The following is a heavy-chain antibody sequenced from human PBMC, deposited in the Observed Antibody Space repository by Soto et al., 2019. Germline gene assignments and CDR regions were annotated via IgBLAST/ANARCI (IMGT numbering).Heavy chain of an antibody. J-gene: IGHJ4*02. Sequence: THSQISLVSSRSLTPHHGSWLRQLPEKGLEWIAYTCYTGNTNYNPSFQSRVTISIDTSKKQLSLKMTSMTAADTAVYYCAVDMHAGFTPYFDSWGQGTLVT. V-gene: IGHV4-59*11. D-gene: IGHD2-15*01. CDR3: AVDMHAGFTPYFDS. CDR1: SRSLTPHH. CDR2: TCYTGNT.